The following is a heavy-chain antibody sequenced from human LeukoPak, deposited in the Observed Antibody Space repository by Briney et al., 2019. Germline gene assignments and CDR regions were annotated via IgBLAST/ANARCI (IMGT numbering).Heavy chain of an antibody. V-gene: IGHV1-18*01. D-gene: IGHD3-10*01. Sequence: ASVKVSCEASGYTFTSYGISWVRQAPGQGLEWMGWISAYNGNTNYAQKLQGRVTMTTDTSTSTAYMELRSLRSDDTAVYYCARDGTYYYGSGSYYPLDYWGQGTLVTVSS. J-gene: IGHJ4*02. CDR1: GYTFTSYG. CDR2: ISAYNGNT. CDR3: ARDGTYYYGSGSYYPLDY.